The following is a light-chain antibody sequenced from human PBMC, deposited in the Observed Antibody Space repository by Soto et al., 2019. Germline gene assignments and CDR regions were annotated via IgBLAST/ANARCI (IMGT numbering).Light chain of an antibody. CDR1: SSDVGSYNL. V-gene: IGLV2-23*01. CDR2: EGS. CDR3: CSYAGSSTVV. J-gene: IGLJ2*01. Sequence: QSALTQPASVSGSPGQSLTISCTGTSSDVGSYNLVSWYQQHPGKAPKLMIYEGSKRPSGVSNRFSGSKSGNTASLTISGLQAEDEADYYCCSYAGSSTVVFGGGTKLTV.